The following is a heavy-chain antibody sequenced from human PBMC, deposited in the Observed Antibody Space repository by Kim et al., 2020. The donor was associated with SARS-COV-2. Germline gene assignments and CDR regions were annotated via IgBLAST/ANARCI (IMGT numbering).Heavy chain of an antibody. Sequence: GGSLRLSCVASGFAFSSYWMSWVRQAPGKGLEWVANIKRDGSHINYVDSVKGRFTISRDNAKTSVYLQMNSLRAEDTAVYYCATTPGEAYFEHWGQGALV. CDR1: GFAFSSYW. CDR3: ATTPGEAYFEH. CDR2: IKRDGSHI. V-gene: IGHV3-7*01. D-gene: IGHD1-26*01. J-gene: IGHJ4*02.